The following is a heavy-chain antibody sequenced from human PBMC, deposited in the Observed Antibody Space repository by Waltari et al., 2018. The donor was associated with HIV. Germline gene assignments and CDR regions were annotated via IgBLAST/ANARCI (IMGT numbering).Heavy chain of an antibody. D-gene: IGHD5-12*01. CDR2: FRVIDIT. J-gene: IGHJ4*02. V-gene: IGHV3-23*01. CDR3: GKDDRASRGLDD. Sequence: EVQLLESGGGLVQPGGSLRLSCAASGFCFSNYAMSWVRQAPGKGLVWVAGFRVIDITYNEGSVKGSVINSRDNSKDGRVLRKNSLRVEDTAVYYWGKDDRASRGLDDWGQGTLVTVSS. CDR1: GFCFSNYA.